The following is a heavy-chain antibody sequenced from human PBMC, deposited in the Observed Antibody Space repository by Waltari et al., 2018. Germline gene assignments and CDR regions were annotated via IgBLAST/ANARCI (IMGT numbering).Heavy chain of an antibody. D-gene: IGHD5-18*01. CDR2: INNSGST. CDR3: ARGLWIQLWLIGY. CDR1: GGSFSGYY. J-gene: IGHJ4*02. Sequence: QVQLQQWGAGLLKPSETLSLTCAVYGGSFSGYYWSWIRQPPGKGLEWIGEINNSGSTNYNPSLKSRVTISVDTSKNQFSLKLSSVTAADTAVYYCARGLWIQLWLIGYWGQGTLVTVSS. V-gene: IGHV4-34*01.